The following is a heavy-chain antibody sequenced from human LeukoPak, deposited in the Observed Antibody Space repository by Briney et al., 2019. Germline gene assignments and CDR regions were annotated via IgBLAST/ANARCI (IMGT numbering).Heavy chain of an antibody. CDR1: GYTFTGYY. CDR3: ARGEYDFWSGLPFDP. J-gene: IGHJ5*02. V-gene: IGHV1-2*02. Sequence: ASVKVSCKASGYTFTGYYMHWVRQAPGQGLEWMGWINPNSGGTNYAQKFQGRVTMTRDTSISTACMELSRLRSDDTAVYYCARGEYDFWSGLPFDPWGQGTLVTVSS. CDR2: INPNSGGT. D-gene: IGHD3-3*01.